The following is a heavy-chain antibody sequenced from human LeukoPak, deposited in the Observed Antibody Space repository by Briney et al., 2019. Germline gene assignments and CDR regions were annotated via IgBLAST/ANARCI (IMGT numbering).Heavy chain of an antibody. CDR1: GGPISSGDYF. V-gene: IGHV4-30-4*02. D-gene: IGHD2-2*01. Sequence: ASDTLSLPCTVSGGPISSGDYFWSWVRQPPGKGVGWNGYIYYSGSTYYNPSLKSRITISVDTSKNQFSLKLSSVTAADTAVYYCARDVVPAALNWYFDLWGRGTLVTVSS. CDR2: IYYSGST. J-gene: IGHJ2*01. CDR3: ARDVVPAALNWYFDL.